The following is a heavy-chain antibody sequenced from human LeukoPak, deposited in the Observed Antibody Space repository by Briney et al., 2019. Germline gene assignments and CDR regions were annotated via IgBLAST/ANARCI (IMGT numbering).Heavy chain of an antibody. V-gene: IGHV3-23*01. J-gene: IGHJ4*02. CDR2: LSSSGGST. CDR3: ATDLVVVLPAAYDN. D-gene: IGHD2-2*01. Sequence: GGSLRLSCAVSGFTFSEHNMNWIRQSPGKGLEWVSTLSSSGGSTYHADSVKGRFTISRDNSKNTLYLQMNSLRAEDTAVYYCATDLVVVLPAAYDNWGQGALVTVSS. CDR1: GFTFSEHN.